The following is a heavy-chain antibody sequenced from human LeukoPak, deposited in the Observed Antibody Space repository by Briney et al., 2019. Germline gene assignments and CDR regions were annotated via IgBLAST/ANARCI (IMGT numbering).Heavy chain of an antibody. D-gene: IGHD2/OR15-2a*01. CDR1: GDSPRKYY. J-gene: IGHJ4*02. CDR3: ARDRSYFEIPAFDS. V-gene: IGHV4-59*01. Sequence: PSETLSLTCTVSGDSPRKYYWSWIRQPPGKGLEWIGHIYYSGTTNYNPSLKSRLTISIDTSKNQFSLKLTAVTAADTAMYFCARDRSYFEIPAFDSWGQGTLVT. CDR2: IYYSGTT.